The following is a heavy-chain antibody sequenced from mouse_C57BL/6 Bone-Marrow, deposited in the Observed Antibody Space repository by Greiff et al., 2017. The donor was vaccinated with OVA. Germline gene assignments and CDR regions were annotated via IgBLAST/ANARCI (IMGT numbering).Heavy chain of an antibody. CDR3: ARRLGDWYFDV. V-gene: IGHV1-55*01. J-gene: IGHJ1*03. CDR2: IYPGSGST. Sequence: VKLQQPGAELVKPGASVKMSCKASGYTFTSYWITWVKQRPGQGLEWIGDIYPGSGSTNYNEKFKSKATLTVDPSSSTAYMQLSSLTSEEAAVYYCARRLGDWYFDVWGTGTTVTVSS. CDR1: GYTFTSYW. D-gene: IGHD2-4*01.